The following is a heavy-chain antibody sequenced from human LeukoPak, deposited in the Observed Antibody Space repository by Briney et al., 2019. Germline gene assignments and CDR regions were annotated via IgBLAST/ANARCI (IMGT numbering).Heavy chain of an antibody. Sequence: SETLSLTCTVSGGSISSSSYYWGWIRQPPGKGLEWIGSIYYSGSTYYNPSLKSRVTISVDTSKNQFSLKVSSVTAADTAVYYCARGCGSGFAYWGQGTLVTVSS. CDR2: IYYSGST. V-gene: IGHV4-39*07. CDR3: ARGCGSGFAY. CDR1: GGSISSSSYY. J-gene: IGHJ4*02. D-gene: IGHD3-10*01.